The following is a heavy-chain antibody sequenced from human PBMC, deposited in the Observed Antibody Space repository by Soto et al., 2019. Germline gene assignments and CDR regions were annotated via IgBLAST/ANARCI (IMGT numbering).Heavy chain of an antibody. CDR3: AKSMGGTANGMDV. D-gene: IGHD2-15*01. J-gene: IGHJ6*02. CDR2: ISYYSGSI. CDR1: GFRFDDYG. Sequence: EVQLVESGGGLVQPGRSLRLSFAASGFRFDDYGMHWVRQVPGKGLEWVSGISYYSGSIGYADSVKGRFTISRDNAKISLYLQMYSLRAEDTALYYCAKSMGGTANGMDVWGQGTTVTVSS. V-gene: IGHV3-9*01.